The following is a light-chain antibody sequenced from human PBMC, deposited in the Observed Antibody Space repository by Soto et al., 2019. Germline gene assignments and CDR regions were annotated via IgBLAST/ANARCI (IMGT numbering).Light chain of an antibody. J-gene: IGLJ2*01. CDR3: QTWGTGIQV. CDR1: SGHSSYA. V-gene: IGLV4-69*01. Sequence: QSVLTQSPSASASLGASVKLTCTLSSGHSSYAIAWHQQQPEKGPRYLMKLNSDGSHSKGDGMPDRFSGSSSGAERHLTISSLQSEDEADYYCQTWGTGIQVFGGGTKLTVL. CDR2: LNSDGSH.